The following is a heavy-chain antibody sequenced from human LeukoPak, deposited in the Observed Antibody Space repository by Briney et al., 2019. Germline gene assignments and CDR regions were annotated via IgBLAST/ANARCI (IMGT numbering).Heavy chain of an antibody. J-gene: IGHJ4*02. V-gene: IGHV3-23*01. CDR2: ISGSGGST. Sequence: GGSLRLSCAASGFTFSSYAMSWVRQAPGKGLEWVSAISGSGGSTYYADSVKGRFTISRDNAKNSLYLQMNSLRDEDTAVYYCARDRYSNKAFDYWGQGTLVTVSS. CDR1: GFTFSSYA. CDR3: ARDRYSNKAFDY. D-gene: IGHD4-11*01.